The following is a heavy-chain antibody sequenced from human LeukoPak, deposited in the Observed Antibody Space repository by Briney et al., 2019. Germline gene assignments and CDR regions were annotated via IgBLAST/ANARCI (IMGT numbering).Heavy chain of an antibody. D-gene: IGHD2-15*01. V-gene: IGHV1-18*01. CDR3: VRDHCSGGSCPSFDY. CDR2: IGAYNGDT. CDR1: GYTFTNYG. Sequence: GASVTVSCTPSGYTFTNYGISWVRQAPGQGLEWMGWIGAYNGDTNYAQKLQGRVTMTTDTSTSTAYMELRSLRSDDTAVYYCVRDHCSGGSCPSFDYWGQGTLVTVSS. J-gene: IGHJ4*02.